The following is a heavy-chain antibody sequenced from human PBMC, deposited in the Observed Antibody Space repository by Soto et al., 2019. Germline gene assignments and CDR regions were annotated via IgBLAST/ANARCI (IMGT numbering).Heavy chain of an antibody. J-gene: IGHJ6*02. V-gene: IGHV4-39*01. Sequence: SETLSLTCTVSGGSVSRNSYSWGWIRQSPGKGLEWIGTIYSSENTYYNPSLLSRVTISVDTSKNEFSLRLSSVTAADTAVYYCARLNRYCVSTNCHGYYGMDVWGQGTTVTVSS. CDR1: GGSVSRNSYS. D-gene: IGHD2-2*01. CDR3: ARLNRYCVSTNCHGYYGMDV. CDR2: IYSSENT.